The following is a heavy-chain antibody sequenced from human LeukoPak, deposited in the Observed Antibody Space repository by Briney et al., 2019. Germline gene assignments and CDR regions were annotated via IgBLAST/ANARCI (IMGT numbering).Heavy chain of an antibody. J-gene: IGHJ4*02. CDR3: AREGLWFGEIPDY. CDR1: GYTFTGYY. D-gene: IGHD3-10*01. Sequence: ASVKVSCKASGYTFTGYYMHWVRQAPGQGLEWMGWINPNSGGTNYAQKFQGRVTMIRDTSISTAYMELSRLRSDDTAVYYCAREGLWFGEIPDYWGQGTLVTVSS. CDR2: INPNSGGT. V-gene: IGHV1-2*02.